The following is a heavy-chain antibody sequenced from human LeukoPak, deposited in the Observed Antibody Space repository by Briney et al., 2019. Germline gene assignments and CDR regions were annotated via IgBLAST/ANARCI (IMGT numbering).Heavy chain of an antibody. CDR2: IKQDGSEK. CDR3: ARDFGGSRDY. V-gene: IGHV3-7*01. CDR1: GFTFSSYW. J-gene: IGHJ4*02. D-gene: IGHD3-10*01. Sequence: GGSLRLSCTASGFTFSSYWMSWVRQAPGKGLEWVANIKQDGSEKYYVDSVRGRFTISRDNARNSLYLQMNSLRAEDTAVYYCARDFGGSRDYWGQGTLVTVSS.